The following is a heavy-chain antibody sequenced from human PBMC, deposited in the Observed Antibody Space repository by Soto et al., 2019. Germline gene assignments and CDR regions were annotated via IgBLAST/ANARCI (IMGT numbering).Heavy chain of an antibody. CDR2: ISGSGGST. CDR1: GFTFSSYA. CDR3: AKDTYYDFWSGYCYYYGMDV. Sequence: GGSLRLSCAASGFTFSSYAMSWVRQAPGKGLEWVSAISGSGGSTYYADSVKGRFTISRDNSKNTLYLQMNSLRAEDTAVYYCAKDTYYDFWSGYCYYYGMDVWGQGTTVTVSS. J-gene: IGHJ6*02. V-gene: IGHV3-23*01. D-gene: IGHD3-3*01.